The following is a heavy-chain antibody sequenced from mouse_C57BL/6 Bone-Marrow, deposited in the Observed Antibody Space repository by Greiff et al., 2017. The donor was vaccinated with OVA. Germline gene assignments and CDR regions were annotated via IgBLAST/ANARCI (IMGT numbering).Heavy chain of an antibody. CDR2: IDPSDSET. V-gene: IGHV1-52*01. J-gene: IGHJ2*01. D-gene: IGHD3-2*02. CDR3: APDSSGYNYFDY. CDR1: GYTFTSYW. Sequence: QVHVKQPGAELVRPGSSVKLSCKASGYTFTSYWMHWVKQRPIQGLEWIGNIDPSDSETHYNQKFKDKATLTVDKSSSTAYMQLSSLTSEDSAVYYCAPDSSGYNYFDYWGQGTTLTVSS.